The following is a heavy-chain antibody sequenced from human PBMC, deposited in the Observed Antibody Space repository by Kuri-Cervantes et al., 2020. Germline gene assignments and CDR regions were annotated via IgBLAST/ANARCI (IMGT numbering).Heavy chain of an antibody. CDR2: ISYDGSNR. CDR3: AKDPRQRLGELSLLLY. V-gene: IGHV3-30*18. D-gene: IGHD3-16*02. J-gene: IGHJ4*02. CDR1: GFTVSSNY. Sequence: GESLKISCAASGFTVSSNYMSWVRQAPGKGLEWVAVISYDGSNRYYADSVKGRFTISRDNSKNTLYLQMNSLRAEDTAVYYCAKDPRQRLGELSLLLYWGQGTLVTVSS.